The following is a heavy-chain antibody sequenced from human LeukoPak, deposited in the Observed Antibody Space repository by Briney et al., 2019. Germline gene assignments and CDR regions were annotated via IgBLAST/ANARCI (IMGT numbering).Heavy chain of an antibody. V-gene: IGHV1-8*01. J-gene: IGHJ6*03. CDR3: ARCRGTTYYDFWSGYYKHYYYYMDV. CDR1: GYTFTSYD. Sequence: ASVKVSCKASGYTFTSYDINWVRQATGQGLEWMGWMNPNSGNTGYAQKFQSRVTMTRNTSISTAYMELSSLRSEDTAVYYCARCRGTTYYDFWSGYYKHYYYYMDVWGKGTTVTVSS. CDR2: MNPNSGNT. D-gene: IGHD3-3*01.